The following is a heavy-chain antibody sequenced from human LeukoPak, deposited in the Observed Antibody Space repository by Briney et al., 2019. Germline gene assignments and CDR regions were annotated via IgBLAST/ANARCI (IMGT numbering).Heavy chain of an antibody. V-gene: IGHV3-7*01. CDR3: ARDRVDTTVTTSYYFYY. CDR1: GFTFSSYW. J-gene: IGHJ4*02. D-gene: IGHD4-17*01. CDR2: IKQDGSEK. Sequence: GGSLRLSCAASGFTFSSYWMSWVRQAPGKGLEWVANIKQDGSEKYYVDSVKGRFTISRGNAKNSLYLQRNSLRAEDTAVYYCARDRVDTTVTTSYYFYYWGQGTLVTVSS.